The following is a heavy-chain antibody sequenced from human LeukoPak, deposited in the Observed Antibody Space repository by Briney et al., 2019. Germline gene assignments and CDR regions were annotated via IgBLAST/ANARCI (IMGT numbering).Heavy chain of an antibody. Sequence: GGPLRHLRAASGFNLNFQLEHWLRHAPGKGLVWVSRIRPDGSSTNYADAVKGRFTISRDNAKNTVYLQMNSLRVEDTAVDYCAAAGGGSNGLWSFWGQGTLVTVSS. J-gene: IGHJ4*02. CDR2: IRPDGSST. CDR3: AAAGGGSNGLWSF. D-gene: IGHD2-15*01. V-gene: IGHV3-74*01. CDR1: GFNLNFQL.